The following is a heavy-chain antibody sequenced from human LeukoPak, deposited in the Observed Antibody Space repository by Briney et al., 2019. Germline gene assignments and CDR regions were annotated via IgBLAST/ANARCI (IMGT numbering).Heavy chain of an antibody. CDR2: IYYSGST. J-gene: IGHJ6*04. CDR3: AREGHTPRVAV. V-gene: IGHV4-59*01. D-gene: IGHD5-12*01. Sequence: SEILSLTCTVSGGSISSYYWSWIRQPPGKGLEWIGYIYYSGSTNYNPSLKSRVTISVDTSKNQFSLKLSSVTAADTAVYYCAREGHTPRVAVWGKGTTVTVSS. CDR1: GGSISSYY.